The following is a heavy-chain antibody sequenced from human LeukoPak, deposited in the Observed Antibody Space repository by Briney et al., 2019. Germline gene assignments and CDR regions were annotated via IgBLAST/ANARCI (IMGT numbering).Heavy chain of an antibody. CDR1: GGTFSSYA. D-gene: IGHD3-3*01. Sequence: GSSVKVSCKASGGTFSSYAISWVRQAPGQGLEWMGRIIPILGIANYAQKFQGRVTITADKSTSTAYMELSSLRSEDTAVYYCARDTAGITIFGVVKYGMDVWGQGTTVTVSS. J-gene: IGHJ6*02. CDR3: ARDTAGITIFGVVKYGMDV. V-gene: IGHV1-69*04. CDR2: IIPILGIA.